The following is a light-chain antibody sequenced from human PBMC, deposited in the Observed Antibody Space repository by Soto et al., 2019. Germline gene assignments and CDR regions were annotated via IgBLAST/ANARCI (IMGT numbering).Light chain of an antibody. Sequence: EIVMTQSPANLSVSPGERATLSCRASQSVSSNLAWYQQKPGQGPRLLIYGASTRATSIPARFSGSGSGTEFTLTINSLQSEDFAVYYCQQYNKWPRYTFGQGTKREIK. J-gene: IGKJ2*01. CDR2: GAS. V-gene: IGKV3-15*01. CDR1: QSVSSN. CDR3: QQYNKWPRYT.